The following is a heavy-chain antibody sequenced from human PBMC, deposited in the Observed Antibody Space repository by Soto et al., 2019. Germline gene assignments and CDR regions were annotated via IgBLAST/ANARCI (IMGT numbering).Heavy chain of an antibody. D-gene: IGHD4-17*01. CDR1: GFTFDDYA. CDR3: AKASIPLYGDYVNYYYHGMDV. V-gene: IGHV3-9*01. J-gene: IGHJ6*02. Sequence: SLILSGAASGFTFDDYAMHWVRQAPGKGLEWVSVISWNSGSIGYADSVKGRFTISRDNAKNSLYLQMNSLRTEDTALYYCAKASIPLYGDYVNYYYHGMDVWGQGIAVTVYS. CDR2: ISWNSGSI.